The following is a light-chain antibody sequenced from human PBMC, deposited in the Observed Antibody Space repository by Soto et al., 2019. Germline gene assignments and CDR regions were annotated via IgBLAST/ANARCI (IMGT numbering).Light chain of an antibody. CDR2: GAS. V-gene: IGKV3-15*01. Sequence: ETVMTQSPATLSVSPGERATLSCRASQSVSSKLAWYQQKPGQAPRLLMYGASTRATGIPARFSGSGSGTEFTLTISSLQSEDFAVYYCQQYNKWRTFGQGTKVEVK. CDR1: QSVSSK. J-gene: IGKJ1*01. CDR3: QQYNKWRT.